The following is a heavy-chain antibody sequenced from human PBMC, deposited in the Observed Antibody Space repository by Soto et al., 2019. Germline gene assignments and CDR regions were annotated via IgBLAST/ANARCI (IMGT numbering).Heavy chain of an antibody. CDR3: AFPATADFDY. CDR1: GGSISRTNW. D-gene: IGHD6-13*01. V-gene: IGHV4-4*02. CDR2: IYHSGTT. J-gene: IGHJ4*02. Sequence: QVQLPESGPGLVKPSGTLSLTCADSGGSISRTNWWTWVRQAPGRGLEWIGEIYHSGTTNYSPSLTSRVNIAVDMSTNHLSLTLISVPAADTAVYYCAFPATADFDYWGKGILVTVSS.